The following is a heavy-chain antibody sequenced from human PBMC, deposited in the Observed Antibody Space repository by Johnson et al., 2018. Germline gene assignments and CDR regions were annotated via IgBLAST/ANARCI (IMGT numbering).Heavy chain of an antibody. D-gene: IGHD2-21*02. CDR2: IIPMFGTA. V-gene: IGHV1-69*06. CDR1: GGTFSSYA. J-gene: IGHJ3*01. CDR3: AGGIRVLTAAFDL. Sequence: QVQLVQSGAEVKKPGSSVKVSCKASGGTFSSYAINWVRPAPGQGLEWMGGIIPMFGTANYTQKFQGRLTITADKSTSTAYMELSSLTSEGTAMYFCAGGIRVLTAAFDLWGQGTVVTVSS.